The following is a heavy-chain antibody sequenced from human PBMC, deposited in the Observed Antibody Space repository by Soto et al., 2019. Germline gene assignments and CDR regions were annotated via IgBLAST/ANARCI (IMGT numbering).Heavy chain of an antibody. V-gene: IGHV4-31*03. Sequence: QVQLQESGPGLVKPSQTLSLTCTVSGGSISSGGYYWSWIRQHPGKGLEWIGYIYYSGSTYYNPSLKSRVXXSXDXXKNQFSLKLSSVTAADTAVYYCARTDRYYYYGMDVWGQGTTVTVSS. CDR2: IYYSGST. CDR3: ARTDRYYYYGMDV. J-gene: IGHJ6*02. CDR1: GGSISSGGYY.